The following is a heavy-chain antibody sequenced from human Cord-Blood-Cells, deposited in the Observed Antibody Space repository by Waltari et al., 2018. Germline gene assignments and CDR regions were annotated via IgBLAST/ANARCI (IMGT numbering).Heavy chain of an antibody. Sequence: EVQLLESGGGLVQPGGSLSLACAASGFTFSSYALSWVRQAPGKGLEWVSAISGSGGSTYYADSVKGRFTISRDNSKNTLYLQMNSLRAEDTAVYYCAKTYSSSWYMDWGQGTLVTVSS. J-gene: IGHJ1*01. D-gene: IGHD6-13*01. V-gene: IGHV3-23*01. CDR3: AKTYSSSWYMD. CDR1: GFTFSSYA. CDR2: ISGSGGST.